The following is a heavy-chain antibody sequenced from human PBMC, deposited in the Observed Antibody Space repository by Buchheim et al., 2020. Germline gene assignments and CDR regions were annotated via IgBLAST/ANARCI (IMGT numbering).Heavy chain of an antibody. J-gene: IGHJ6*03. CDR2: ISSSGSTI. V-gene: IGHV3-48*03. CDR3: ARDQKQLVGFGYYYYYMDV. Sequence: EVQLVESGGGLVQPGGSLRLSCAASGFTFSSYEMNWVRQAPGKGLEWASYISSSGSTIYYADSVKGRFTISRDNAKNSLYLQMNNLRAEDTAVYYYARDQKQLVGFGYYYYYMDVWGKGTT. CDR1: GFTFSSYE. D-gene: IGHD6-6*01.